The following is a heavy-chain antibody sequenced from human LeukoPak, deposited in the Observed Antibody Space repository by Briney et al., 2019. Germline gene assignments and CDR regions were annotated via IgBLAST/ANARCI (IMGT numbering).Heavy chain of an antibody. J-gene: IGHJ4*02. D-gene: IGHD3-16*01. CDR1: GFTFKSYA. CDR2: ISYDGNNQ. CDR3: AKDAGDQGYFDY. Sequence: GGSMRLSCAASGFTFKSYAIHWVRQAPGTGLEWVSFISYDGNNQYYADSVKGRFTISRDNSKNTLYLQMNSLRTEDTAVYYCAKDAGDQGYFDYWGQGTLVTVSS. V-gene: IGHV3-30*04.